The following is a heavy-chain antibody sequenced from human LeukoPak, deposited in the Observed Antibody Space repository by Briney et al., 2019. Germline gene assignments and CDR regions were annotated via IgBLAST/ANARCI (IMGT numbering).Heavy chain of an antibody. CDR3: ARGPYCSGGSCHFDY. J-gene: IGHJ4*02. CDR1: GGSISSYY. V-gene: IGHV4-59*12. D-gene: IGHD2-15*01. CDR2: IFYTGST. Sequence: SETLSLTCTVSGGSISSYYWSWIRQPPGKGLEWIGNIFYTGSTKYNSSLKSRVTISVDTSKNQFSLKLTSVTAADTAVYYCARGPYCSGGSCHFDYWGQGTLVTVSS.